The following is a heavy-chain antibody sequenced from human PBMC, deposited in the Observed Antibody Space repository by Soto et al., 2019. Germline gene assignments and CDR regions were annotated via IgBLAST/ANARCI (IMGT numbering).Heavy chain of an antibody. V-gene: IGHV5-51*01. J-gene: IGHJ5*02. Sequence: ESLKISCQGSGYSFTSYWIGWVRQMPGKGLEWMGIIYPGDSDTRYSPSFQGQVTISADKSISTAYLQWSSLKASDTAMYYCARLGPLLWFGELLSESDWFDPWGQGTLVTVSS. CDR2: IYPGDSDT. CDR3: ARLGPLLWFGELLSESDWFDP. CDR1: GYSFTSYW. D-gene: IGHD3-10*01.